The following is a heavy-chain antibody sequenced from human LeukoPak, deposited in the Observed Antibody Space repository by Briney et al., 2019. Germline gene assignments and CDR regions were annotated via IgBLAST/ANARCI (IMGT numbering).Heavy chain of an antibody. V-gene: IGHV3-7*01. D-gene: IGHD6-13*01. J-gene: IGHJ4*02. CDR3: ARVSWLYYFDY. CDR1: GFTFSSYW. CDR2: IKQDGSEK. Sequence: GGSLRLSCAASGFTFSSYWMSWVRQAPGKGLEWVANIKQDGSEKYYVDSVKGRFTISSDNAKNSLYLQMNSLRAEDTAVYYCARVSWLYYFDYWGQGTLVTVSS.